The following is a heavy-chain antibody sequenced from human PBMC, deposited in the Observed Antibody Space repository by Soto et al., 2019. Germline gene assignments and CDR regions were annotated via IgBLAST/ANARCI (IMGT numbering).Heavy chain of an antibody. V-gene: IGHV4-39*01. CDR3: ARSIVVVVAATLTQNAGWFDP. Sequence: SETLSLTCTVSGGSISSSSYYWGWIRQPPGKGLEWIGSIYYSGSTYYNPSLKSRVTISVDTSKNQFSLKLSSVTAADTAVYYCARSIVVVVAATLTQNAGWFDPWGQGTLVTVSS. CDR1: GGSISSSSYY. CDR2: IYYSGST. D-gene: IGHD2-15*01. J-gene: IGHJ5*02.